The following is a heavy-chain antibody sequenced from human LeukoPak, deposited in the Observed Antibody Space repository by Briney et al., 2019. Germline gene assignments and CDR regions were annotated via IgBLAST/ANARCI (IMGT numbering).Heavy chain of an antibody. D-gene: IGHD3-9*01. CDR2: ISAYNGIT. J-gene: IGHJ4*02. V-gene: IGHV1-18*01. CDR1: RYTFTSYG. CDR3: ARSLKYYDILTGYYSFDY. Sequence: ASVKVSCKASRYTFTSYGISWVRQAPAQGLEWMGRISAYNGITNYAQKLQGRVTMNTDTSTRTAYMELRSQRSDDTAVYYCARSLKYYDILTGYYSFDYWGQGTLVTVSS.